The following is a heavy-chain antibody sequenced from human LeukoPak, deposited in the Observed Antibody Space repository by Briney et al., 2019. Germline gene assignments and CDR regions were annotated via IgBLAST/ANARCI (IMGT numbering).Heavy chain of an antibody. CDR1: GFTLSTYG. CDR2: ISGGTT. V-gene: IGHV3-23*01. D-gene: IGHD3-10*01. Sequence: GGSLRLSCAASGFTLSTYGMSWVRQAPGKGLEWVSSISGGTTYYAYSVTGRFTISRDNSKNTVSLQMNSLRAEDTAVYYCAKSVYHSGNYWGQGTLVTVSS. J-gene: IGHJ4*02. CDR3: AKSVYHSGNY.